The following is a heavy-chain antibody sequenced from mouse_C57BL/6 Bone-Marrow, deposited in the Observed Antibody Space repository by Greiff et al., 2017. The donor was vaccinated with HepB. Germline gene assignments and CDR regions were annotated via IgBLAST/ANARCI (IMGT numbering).Heavy chain of an antibody. CDR3: SRNGATYYVGPWYFDV. J-gene: IGHJ1*03. D-gene: IGHD1-1*01. Sequence: QVQLQQSGPGLVQPSQSLSITCTVSGFSLTSYGVNWVRQSPGKGLEWLGVIWSGGSTDYNAAFISRLSISKDNSKSQVFFKMNSLQADDTARYYCSRNGATYYVGPWYFDVWGTGTTVTVSS. V-gene: IGHV2-2*01. CDR2: IWSGGST. CDR1: GFSLTSYG.